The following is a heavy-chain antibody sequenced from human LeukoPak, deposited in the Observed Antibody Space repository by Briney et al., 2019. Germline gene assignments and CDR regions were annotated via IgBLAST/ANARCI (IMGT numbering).Heavy chain of an antibody. J-gene: IGHJ4*02. V-gene: IGHV4-59*01. Sequence: SETLSLTCSVSGGSISSGYWTWIRPPPGGGLEWVGYIYNSGRTNYNPSLKSRVTISVDTSKDQFSLKLNSVTAADTAVYYCARGGRGGLTTMVRGVLGRGFQLDYWGQGALVTVSS. D-gene: IGHD3-10*01. CDR1: GGSISSGY. CDR3: ARGGRGGLTTMVRGVLGRGFQLDY. CDR2: IYNSGRT.